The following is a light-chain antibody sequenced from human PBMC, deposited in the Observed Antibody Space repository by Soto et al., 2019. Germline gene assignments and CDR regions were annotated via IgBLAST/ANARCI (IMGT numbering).Light chain of an antibody. CDR1: QSVSSNH. J-gene: IGKJ3*01. CDR3: QQYDGAPLT. Sequence: EIVLTQSPGTLSLSPGERATLSCRASQSVSSNHLAWYQQKPGQAPRLLIYTASSRATGIPDRFSGSGSGTDFTLTITRLEPEDFAVYYCQQYDGAPLTFGPGTKVDVK. V-gene: IGKV3-20*01. CDR2: TAS.